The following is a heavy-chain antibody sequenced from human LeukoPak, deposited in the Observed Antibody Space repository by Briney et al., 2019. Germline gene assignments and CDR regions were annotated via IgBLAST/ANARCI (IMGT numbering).Heavy chain of an antibody. D-gene: IGHD3-10*01. J-gene: IGHJ4*02. V-gene: IGHV4-34*01. CDR2: ISHSGST. CDR1: GGSFSGYY. Sequence: SETLSLTCSVSGGSFSGYYWSWIRQPPGKGLEWIGEISHSGSTNYNPSLKSRVTISVDTSKNQFSLKLSSVTAADTAVYYCARRRYYGSGSYYKEVTFDYWGQGTLVTVSS. CDR3: ARRRYYGSGSYYKEVTFDY.